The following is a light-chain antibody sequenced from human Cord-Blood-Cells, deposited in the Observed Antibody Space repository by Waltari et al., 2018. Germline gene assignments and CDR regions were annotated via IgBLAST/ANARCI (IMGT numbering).Light chain of an antibody. CDR1: SSDVGGSHY. CDR3: SSYTSSSTLEV. CDR2: DVS. Sequence: QSALTQPASVSGSPGQSITISCTGPSSDVGGSHYVSWYQQHPGKAPKLMIYDVSNRPSGVSNRFSGSKSGNTASLTISGLQAEDEADYYCSSYTSSSTLEVFGGGTKLTVL. J-gene: IGLJ3*02. V-gene: IGLV2-14*01.